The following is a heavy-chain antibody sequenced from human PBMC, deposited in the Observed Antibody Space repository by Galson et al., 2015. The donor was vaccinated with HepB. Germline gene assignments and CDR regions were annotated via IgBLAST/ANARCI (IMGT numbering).Heavy chain of an antibody. J-gene: IGHJ4*02. D-gene: IGHD3-3*01. CDR3: ARDWAGGFLEDLLKTGFDF. CDR1: GFTFSTYT. V-gene: IGHV3-21*01. CDR2: ISRSGRYM. Sequence: SLRLSCAASGFTFSTYTMNWVRQVPGKGLEWVSSISRSGRYMYYADSVKGRFTISRDSAKNSMTLQMNSLRAEDTAIYYCARDWAGGFLEDLLKTGFDFWGQGTLVTVSS.